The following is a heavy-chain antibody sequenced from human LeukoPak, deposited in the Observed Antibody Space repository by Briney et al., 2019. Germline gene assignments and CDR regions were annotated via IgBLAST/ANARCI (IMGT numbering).Heavy chain of an antibody. V-gene: IGHV4-4*02. CDR1: GGSIRNNNW. J-gene: IGHJ4*02. CDR2: IHHTGST. Sequence: SGTLSLTCAVSGGSIRNNNWWSWVRQPPGKGLEWIGEIHHTGSTNYNPSLKSRVIISVDKSKNQFSLNLNSVTAADTAVYYCARGSLRGYGFDYWGQGTLVTVSS. D-gene: IGHD4-17*01. CDR3: ARGSLRGYGFDY.